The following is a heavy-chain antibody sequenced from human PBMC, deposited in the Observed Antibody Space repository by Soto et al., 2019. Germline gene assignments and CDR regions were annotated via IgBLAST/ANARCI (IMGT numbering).Heavy chain of an antibody. CDR2: ISGSGGST. CDR3: AKAQPLWFGEPLYYFDY. J-gene: IGHJ4*02. CDR1: GFTFSSYA. V-gene: IGHV3-23*01. Sequence: EVQLLESGGGLVQPGGSLRLSCAASGFTFSSYAMSWVRQAPGKGLEWVSAISGSGGSTYYADSVKGRFTISRDNSKNMLYLQMNSLRAEDTAVYYCAKAQPLWFGEPLYYFDYWGQGTLVTVSS. D-gene: IGHD3-10*01.